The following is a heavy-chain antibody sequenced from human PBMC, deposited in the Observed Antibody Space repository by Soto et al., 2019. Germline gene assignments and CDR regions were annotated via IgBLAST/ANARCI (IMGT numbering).Heavy chain of an antibody. CDR2: IYPGDSDT. CDR3: ARTAKKFGSCYWRNDYYDYGMDC. V-gene: IGHV5-51*01. CDR1: GYSFPNYW. Sequence: ESLKVFLKGCGYSFPNYWIGWVPQMPGKGPELMGIIYPGDSDTRYSPSFQGQVTISADKSIRTAYLQWSSLKASDTAMYYCARTAKKFGSCYWRNDYYDYGMDCWGQGTTVTVSS. D-gene: IGHD2-21*01. J-gene: IGHJ6*02.